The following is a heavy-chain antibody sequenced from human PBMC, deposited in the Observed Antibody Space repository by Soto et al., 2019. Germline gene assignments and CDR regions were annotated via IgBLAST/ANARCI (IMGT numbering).Heavy chain of an antibody. CDR1: GYTITGYD. D-gene: IGHD3-3*01. CDR2: MNPNSGNT. Sequence: ASVKVSCKASGYTITGYDINWGRQATGQGLEWMGWMNPNSGNTNYAQKFQGRVTMTTDESTSTADMELSSLRFEVTAVYYCASIWSGYFVWGQGTTVTVSS. CDR3: ASIWSGYFV. V-gene: IGHV1-8*01. J-gene: IGHJ6*02.